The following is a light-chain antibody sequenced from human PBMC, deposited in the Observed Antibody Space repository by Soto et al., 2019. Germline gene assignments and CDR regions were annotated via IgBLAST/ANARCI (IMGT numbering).Light chain of an antibody. V-gene: IGKV3-20*01. CDR1: QSVSRSN. CDR3: QQYGRSLRA. CDR2: GAS. Sequence: EIVLTQSPGTLSLSPGERATLSCRASQSVSRSNLAWYQQKPGQAPRLLIYGASSRATGIPDRFSGSGSGTDFTLTISRLEPEDFAVYYCQQYGRSLRAFGQGTKVESK. J-gene: IGKJ1*01.